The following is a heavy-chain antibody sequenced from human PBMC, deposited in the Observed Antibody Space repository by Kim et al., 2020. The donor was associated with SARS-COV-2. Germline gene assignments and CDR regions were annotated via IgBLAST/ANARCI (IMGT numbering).Heavy chain of an antibody. Sequence: SETLSLTCSVSGGFISSGGYYWGCIRQPPGKWLEWLGFIYYTGGTYYNPSLRNRVTISVDTSKNQFSLNVYSVTAADTAVYYCARRPSGSFWFDPWGQGALVTVSS. CDR3: ARRPSGSFWFDP. D-gene: IGHD3-10*01. CDR1: GGFISSGGYY. V-gene: IGHV4-39*01. J-gene: IGHJ5*02. CDR2: IYYTGGT.